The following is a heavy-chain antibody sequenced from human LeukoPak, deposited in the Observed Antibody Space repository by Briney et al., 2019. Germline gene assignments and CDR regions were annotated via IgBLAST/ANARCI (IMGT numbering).Heavy chain of an antibody. CDR1: GYTFTDYY. CDR2: VDPEDGET. D-gene: IGHD5-24*01. V-gene: IGHV1-69-2*01. J-gene: IGHJ4*02. CDR3: ATVGDGYNSSPGDVDY. Sequence: ATVRISCKVSGYTFTDYYMHWVQQAPGKGLEWKGLVDPEDGETIYAEKFQGRVTITADTSTDTAYMELSSLRSEDTAVYYCATVGDGYNSSPGDVDYWGQGTLVTVSS.